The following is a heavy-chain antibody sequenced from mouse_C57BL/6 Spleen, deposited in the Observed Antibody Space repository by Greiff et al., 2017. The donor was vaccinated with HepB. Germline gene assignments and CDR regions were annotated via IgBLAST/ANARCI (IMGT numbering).Heavy chain of an antibody. CDR2: IDPNSGGT. CDR1: GYTFTSYW. V-gene: IGHV1-72*01. D-gene: IGHD1-1*01. Sequence: QVQLQQSGAELVKPGASVKLSCKASGYTFTSYWMHWVKQRPGRGLEWIGRIDPNSGGTKYNEKFKSKATLTVDKPSSTAYMQLSSLTSEDSAVYYCARTHTTVVAPYYAMDYWGQGTSVTVSS. J-gene: IGHJ4*01. CDR3: ARTHTTVVAPYYAMDY.